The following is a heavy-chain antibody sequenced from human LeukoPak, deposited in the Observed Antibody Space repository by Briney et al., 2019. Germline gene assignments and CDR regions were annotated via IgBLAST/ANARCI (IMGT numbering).Heavy chain of an antibody. V-gene: IGHV1-45*02. CDR1: GYTFTYRY. D-gene: IGHD5-18*01. J-gene: IGHJ4*02. Sequence: SVKVSCKASGYTFTYRYLHLVRQAPGQALEWMGWITPFNGNTNYAQKFQDRVTITRDRSMSTAYMELSSLRSEDTAMYYCATQRSGYSYGQQFDYWGQGTLVTVSS. CDR2: ITPFNGNT. CDR3: ATQRSGYSYGQQFDY.